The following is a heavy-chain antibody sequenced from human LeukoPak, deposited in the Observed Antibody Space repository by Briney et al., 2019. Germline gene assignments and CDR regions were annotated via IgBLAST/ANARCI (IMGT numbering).Heavy chain of an antibody. V-gene: IGHV4-59*01. CDR3: ARGDYSSSSLYYYYYMDV. D-gene: IGHD6-6*01. CDR2: IYYSGST. J-gene: IGHJ6*03. Sequence: SETLSLTCTGTGGSISSNYWSWIRQPPGKGLEWIGYIYYSGSTNYNPSLKSRVTISVDTSKNQFSLKLSSVTAADTAVYYCARGDYSSSSLYYYYYMDVWGKGTTVTVSS. CDR1: GGSISSNY.